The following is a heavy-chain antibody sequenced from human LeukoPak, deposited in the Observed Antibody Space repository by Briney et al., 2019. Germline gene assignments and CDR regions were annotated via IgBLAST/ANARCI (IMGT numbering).Heavy chain of an antibody. J-gene: IGHJ4*02. D-gene: IGHD2-8*02. CDR3: ASGGKYCTGGACYGE. CDR1: GFIVSDHY. V-gene: IGHV3-53*01. Sequence: PGGSLRLSCSSSGFIVSDHYIRSGRQTPGKGVGRVSVIYSGGATFYADAVKGRFTISIDNSKNTVHLQMNSLRAEDTAVYYCASGGKYCTGGACYGEWGQGTLVSVSS. CDR2: IYSGGAT.